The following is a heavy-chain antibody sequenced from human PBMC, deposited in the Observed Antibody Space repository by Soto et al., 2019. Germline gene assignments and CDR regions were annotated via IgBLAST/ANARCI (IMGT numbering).Heavy chain of an antibody. CDR1: GFTFSDYN. D-gene: IGHD3-22*01. Sequence: EVQLVESGGSMVQPGGPLRLSSVASGFTFSDYNMNWVRQAPGKGLEWVSFISGRSNTIYYADSVKGRFTISRDNAKNSLYLLMNSMRAEDTAVYYCAREGDGSGFFSDFWGQGTLVTVSS. V-gene: IGHV3-48*01. J-gene: IGHJ4*02. CDR2: ISGRSNTI. CDR3: AREGDGSGFFSDF.